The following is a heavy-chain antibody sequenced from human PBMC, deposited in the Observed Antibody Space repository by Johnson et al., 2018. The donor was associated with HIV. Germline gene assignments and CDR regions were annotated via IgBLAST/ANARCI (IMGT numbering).Heavy chain of an antibody. CDR2: ISSSGSTI. Sequence: QVQLVESGGGLVKPGGSLRLSCAASGFTFSDYYMSWIRQAPGKGLEWVSYISSSGSTIYYADSVKGRFTISRDNATNSLYLQMNSLRAEDTAIYYCASTIDIVPTGRSYDAFDIWGQGTLVTVSS. CDR1: GFTFSDYY. V-gene: IGHV3-11*04. D-gene: IGHD5-12*01. J-gene: IGHJ3*02. CDR3: ASTIDIVPTGRSYDAFDI.